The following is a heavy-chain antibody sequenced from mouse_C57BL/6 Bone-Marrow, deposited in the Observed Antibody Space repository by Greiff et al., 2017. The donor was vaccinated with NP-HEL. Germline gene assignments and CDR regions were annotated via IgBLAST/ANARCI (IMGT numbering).Heavy chain of an antibody. V-gene: IGHV1-81*01. CDR2: IYPRSGNT. CDR1: GYTFTSYG. CDR3: ARRDVGLRFLYAMDD. J-gene: IGHJ4*01. Sequence: QVQLKQSGAELARPGASVKLSCKASGYTFTSYGISWVKQRPGQGLEWIGEIYPRSGNTYYIEKFKGKATLTADKSSSTAYMELRSLTSEDSAVYFGARRDVGLRFLYAMDDWGQGTSVTVSS. D-gene: IGHD1-1*01.